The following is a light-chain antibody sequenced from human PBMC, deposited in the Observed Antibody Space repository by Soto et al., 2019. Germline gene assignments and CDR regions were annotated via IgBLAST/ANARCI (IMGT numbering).Light chain of an antibody. V-gene: IGKV1-5*03. CDR1: QSISSW. CDR2: KAS. J-gene: IGKJ1*01. CDR3: QQYNSYSQT. Sequence: DIQITQSPYTLSSSLLDRGTITCRASQSISSWLAWYQQKPGKAPKLLIYKASSLESGVPSRFSGSGSGTEFTLTISSLQPDDFATYYCQQYNSYSQTFGQGTKVDIK.